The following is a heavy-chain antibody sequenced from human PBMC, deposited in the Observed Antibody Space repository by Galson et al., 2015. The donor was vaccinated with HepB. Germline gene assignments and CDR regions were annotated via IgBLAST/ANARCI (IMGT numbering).Heavy chain of an antibody. Sequence: SVKVSCKASGGTFSSYAISWVRQAPGQGLEWMGGIIPIFGIANYAQKFQGRVTITADESTSTAYMELSSLRSEDTAVYYCARGTSSPYAPVSIAAADYYYYGMDVWGQGTTVTVSS. CDR1: GGTFSSYA. D-gene: IGHD6-13*01. CDR3: ARGTSSPYAPVSIAAADYYYYGMDV. V-gene: IGHV1-69*13. J-gene: IGHJ6*02. CDR2: IIPIFGIA.